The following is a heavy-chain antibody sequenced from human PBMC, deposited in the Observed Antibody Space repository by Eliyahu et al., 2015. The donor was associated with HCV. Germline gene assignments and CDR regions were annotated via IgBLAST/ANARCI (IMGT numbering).Heavy chain of an antibody. D-gene: IGHD2-2*01. Sequence: EVQVVESGGGLVQPGGSLXLSCAASGFTFGTYWMSWVRQAPGKGLAWVANINYDGSDKHYADSVKGRFTISRDNAKNSLYLQMNSLRVEDTGVYYCGRAPAGTVDYWGQGTLVTVSS. CDR2: INYDGSDK. V-gene: IGHV3-7*01. CDR3: GRAPAGTVDY. J-gene: IGHJ4*02. CDR1: GFTFGTYW.